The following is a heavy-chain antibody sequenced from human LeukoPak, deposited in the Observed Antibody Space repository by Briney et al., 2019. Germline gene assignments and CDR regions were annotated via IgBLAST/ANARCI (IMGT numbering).Heavy chain of an antibody. CDR3: ARYWRGTTVPYAFDI. CDR2: IYHSGST. Sequence: PSETLSLTCAVSGGSISSSNWWSWVRQPPGKGLEWIGEIYHSGSTNYNPSLKSRVTISVDKSKNQFSLKLSSVTAADTAVYYCARYWRGTTVPYAFDIWGQGTMVTVSS. D-gene: IGHD4-17*01. V-gene: IGHV4-4*02. CDR1: GGSISSSNW. J-gene: IGHJ3*02.